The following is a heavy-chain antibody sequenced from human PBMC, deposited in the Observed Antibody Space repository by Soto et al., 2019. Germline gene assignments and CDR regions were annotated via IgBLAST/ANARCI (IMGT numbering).Heavy chain of an antibody. CDR1: GGSISSGGYY. CDR2: IYYSGST. V-gene: IGHV4-31*03. CDR3: ARALGPYGDYADAGYDY. D-gene: IGHD4-17*01. J-gene: IGHJ4*02. Sequence: SETLSLTCTVSGGSISSGGYYWSWIRQHPGKGLEWIGYIYYSGSTYYNPSLKSRVTISVDTSKNQFSLKLSSVTAADTAVYYCARALGPYGDYADAGYDYWGQGTLVTVSS.